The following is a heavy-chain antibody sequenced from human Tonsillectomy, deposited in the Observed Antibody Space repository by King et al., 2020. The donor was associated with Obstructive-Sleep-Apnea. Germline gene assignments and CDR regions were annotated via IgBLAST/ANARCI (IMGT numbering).Heavy chain of an antibody. Sequence: QLVQSGAEVKKTGESLKISCKGFGYRFVSYWRVRVRKRPGKSLAWMGNIYPADSDTRYSPSFQGQVTISADKSNSTAYLQWGSLKASDTAMYYCARLKAVVVPVAMSWFDPWGQGTLVTVSS. CDR3: ARLKAVVVPVAMSWFDP. J-gene: IGHJ5*02. CDR1: GYRFVSYW. V-gene: IGHV5-51*01. D-gene: IGHD2-2*01. CDR2: IYPADSDT.